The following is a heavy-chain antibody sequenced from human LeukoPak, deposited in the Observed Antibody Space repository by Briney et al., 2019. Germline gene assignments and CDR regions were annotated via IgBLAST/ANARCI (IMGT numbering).Heavy chain of an antibody. Sequence: ASETLSLTCAVYGGSFSGYYWSWIRQPPGKGLEWIGEINHSGSTNYNPSLKSRVTISVDTSKNQFSLKLSSVTAADTAVYYCARGGPRYCSGGSCYFGYWGQGTLVTVSS. CDR2: INHSGST. V-gene: IGHV4-34*01. CDR3: ARGGPRYCSGGSCYFGY. CDR1: GGSFSGYY. D-gene: IGHD2-15*01. J-gene: IGHJ4*02.